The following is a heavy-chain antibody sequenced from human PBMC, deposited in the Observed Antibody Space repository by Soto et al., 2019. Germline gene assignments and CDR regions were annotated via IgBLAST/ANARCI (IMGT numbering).Heavy chain of an antibody. CDR1: TFTFSDFG. CDR3: AKSTYCNGGSCFPQY. D-gene: IGHD2-15*01. Sequence: QVQVEEFGGGVVQPGRSLRLSCAGPTFTFSDFGFHWVRQAPGKGLEWVAMISYDGSDQYYGDSVQGRFTIYRDESKNTVDLTMNSLRAEDTAMYYCAKSTYCNGGSCFPQYWGPGTVVTVSS. J-gene: IGHJ4*02. CDR2: ISYDGSDQ. V-gene: IGHV3-30*18.